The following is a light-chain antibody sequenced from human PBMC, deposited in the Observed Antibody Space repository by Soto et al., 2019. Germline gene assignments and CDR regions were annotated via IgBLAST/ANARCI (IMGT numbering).Light chain of an antibody. J-gene: IGKJ5*01. Sequence: EIVLTHSLGTLSFSPLERTTLXCRASQSVSSYLAWYQQKPGQAPRLLIYDASNRATGIPDRFSGSGSGTDFTLTISRLEPEDFAVYYCQHYGSSPGTFGQGTRLENK. V-gene: IGKV3-20*01. CDR2: DAS. CDR3: QHYGSSPGT. CDR1: QSVSSY.